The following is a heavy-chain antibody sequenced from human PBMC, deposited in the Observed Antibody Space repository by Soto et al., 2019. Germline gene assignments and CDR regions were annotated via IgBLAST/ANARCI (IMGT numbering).Heavy chain of an antibody. CDR1: GGSISSYY. J-gene: IGHJ6*03. Sequence: SETLSLTCTVSGGSISSYYWSWIRQPPGKGLEWIGYIYYSGSTNYNPSLKSRVTISVDTSKNQFSLKLSSVTAADTAAYYCARHDSGYNYYYYYMDVWGKGTTVTVSS. V-gene: IGHV4-59*08. D-gene: IGHD5-12*01. CDR2: IYYSGST. CDR3: ARHDSGYNYYYYYMDV.